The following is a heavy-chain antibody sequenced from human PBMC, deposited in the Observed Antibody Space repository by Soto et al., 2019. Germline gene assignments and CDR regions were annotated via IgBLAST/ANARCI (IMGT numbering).Heavy chain of an antibody. V-gene: IGHV3-23*01. J-gene: IGHJ4*02. Sequence: EVQLLESGGGLVQPGGSLRLSCAASGFTFTTFAMSWVRQPPGKGLEWVSGISSSGDIPYYADSVKCRFTISRDHSKKTVYLQMNSLRAEDTALYYCAKVNSIVGDGDHDYWGKGTLVSVSS. CDR3: AKVNSIVGDGDHDY. CDR1: GFTFTTFA. D-gene: IGHD4-17*01. CDR2: ISSSGDIP.